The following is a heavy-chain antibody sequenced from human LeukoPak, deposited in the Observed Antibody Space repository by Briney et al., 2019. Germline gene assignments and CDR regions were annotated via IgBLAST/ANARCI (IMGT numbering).Heavy chain of an antibody. CDR3: TNHFACGRSSCPPFDS. D-gene: IGHD2-2*01. CDR2: ISGDSNYI. V-gene: IGHV3-21*01. J-gene: IGHJ4*02. CDR1: GFIFSDYS. Sequence: GGSLRLSCAVSGFIFSDYSMSWVRQAPGKGLEWVSSISGDSNYIYYRGSLRGRFTISRDNAKNLLFLQMISLRVEDTAVYYCTNHFACGRSSCPPFDSWGQGTLVTVSS.